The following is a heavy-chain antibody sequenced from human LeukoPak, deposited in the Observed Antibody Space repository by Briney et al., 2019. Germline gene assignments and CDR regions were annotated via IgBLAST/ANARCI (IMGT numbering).Heavy chain of an antibody. V-gene: IGHV3-21*01. D-gene: IGHD3-3*01. CDR2: ISSSSSYI. Sequence: GGSLRLSCAASGFTFSSYSMNWVRQAPGKGLEWVSSISSSSSYIYYADSVKGRFTISRDNAKNSLYLQMNSLRAEDTAVYYCARAFRSGPWHFDLWGRGTLVTVSS. CDR1: GFTFSSYS. CDR3: ARAFRSGPWHFDL. J-gene: IGHJ2*01.